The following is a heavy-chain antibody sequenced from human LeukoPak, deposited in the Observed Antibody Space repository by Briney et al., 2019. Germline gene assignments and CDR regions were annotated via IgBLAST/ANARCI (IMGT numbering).Heavy chain of an antibody. CDR3: ARGRCSSTSCHYYYYYGMDV. V-gene: IGHV4-59*12. CDR2: IYYSGST. Sequence: SETLSLTCTVSGGSISSYYWSWIRQPPGKGLEWIGYIYYSGSTNYNPSLKSRVTISVDTSKNQFSLKLSSVTAADTAVYYCARGRCSSTSCHYYYYYGMDVWGQGTTVTVSS. J-gene: IGHJ6*02. D-gene: IGHD2-2*01. CDR1: GGSISSYY.